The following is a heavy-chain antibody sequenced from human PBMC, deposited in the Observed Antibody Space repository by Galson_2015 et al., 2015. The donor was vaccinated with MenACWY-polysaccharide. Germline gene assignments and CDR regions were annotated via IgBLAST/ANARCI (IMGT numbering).Heavy chain of an antibody. J-gene: IGHJ3*02. CDR1: GFTFSNYW. V-gene: IGHV3-7*01. CDR2: IKQDGSEK. CDR3: ARRRGAYGNAFDI. Sequence: SLRLSCAASGFTFSNYWMTWIRQAPGKGLEWVANIKQDGSEKYYVDSVKGRFTFSRDNAKNSLFLQMNSLRAEDTAVYYCARRRGAYGNAFDIWGQGTMVTVSS. D-gene: IGHD4-17*01.